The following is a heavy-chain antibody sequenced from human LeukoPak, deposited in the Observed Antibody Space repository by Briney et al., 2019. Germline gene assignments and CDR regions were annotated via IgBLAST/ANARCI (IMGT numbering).Heavy chain of an antibody. Sequence: ASVKISCKASGYTFTDYYIHWVRQAPGQGLEWMGWIIPNSGGTKYAQKFQGRVTMTRDTSINTAYMELNSLISDDTAVYFCARGVLPPALDSWGQGTLVAVSS. V-gene: IGHV1-2*02. CDR1: GYTFTDYY. CDR2: IIPNSGGT. D-gene: IGHD2-2*01. J-gene: IGHJ4*02. CDR3: ARGVLPPALDS.